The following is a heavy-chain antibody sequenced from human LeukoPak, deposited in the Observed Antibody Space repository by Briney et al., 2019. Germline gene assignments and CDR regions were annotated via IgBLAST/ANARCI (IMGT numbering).Heavy chain of an antibody. J-gene: IGHJ4*02. CDR3: AKGYTFHGVAHDSGYFDY. CDR2: ITWDVGNI. D-gene: IGHD3-3*01. Sequence: PGGALRLSCVNSGFTFGEYTMHSVRHIPGKGLEWLSGITWDVGNIAYADSVKGRFTFSRDNAKSSLYLQINSLRNEDMAFYFCAKGYTFHGVAHDSGYFDYWGQRTLVTVSS. CDR1: GFTFGEYT. V-gene: IGHV3-9*03.